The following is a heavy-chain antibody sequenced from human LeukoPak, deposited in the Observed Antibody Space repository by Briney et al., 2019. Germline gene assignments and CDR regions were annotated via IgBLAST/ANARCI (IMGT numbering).Heavy chain of an antibody. Sequence: SETLSLTCTVSGYSISSGYYWGWIRQPPGKGLEWIGSMYHSGSSYYNPSLKSRVTISVDTSKNQFSLRLSSVTAADTAVYYCAANYDSSGYYYVNYWGQGTLVIVSS. CDR2: MYHSGSS. CDR3: AANYDSSGYYYVNY. CDR1: GYSISSGYY. V-gene: IGHV4-38-2*02. J-gene: IGHJ4*02. D-gene: IGHD3-22*01.